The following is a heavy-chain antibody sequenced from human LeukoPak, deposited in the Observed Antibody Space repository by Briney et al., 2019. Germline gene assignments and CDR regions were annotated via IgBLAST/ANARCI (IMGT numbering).Heavy chain of an antibody. CDR3: VRATHYYDSSGYYVGGAFDI. CDR1: GGSISSSSYY. V-gene: IGHV4-39*07. D-gene: IGHD3-22*01. CDR2: IYYSGST. Sequence: PSETLSLTCTVSGGSISSSSYYWGWIRQPPGKGLEWIGGIYYSGSTYYNPSLKSRVTISVDTSKNQFSLKLSSVTAADTAVYYCVRATHYYDSSGYYVGGAFDIWGQGTMVTVSS. J-gene: IGHJ3*02.